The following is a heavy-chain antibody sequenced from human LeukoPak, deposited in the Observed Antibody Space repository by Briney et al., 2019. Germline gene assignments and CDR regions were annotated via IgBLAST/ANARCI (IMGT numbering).Heavy chain of an antibody. D-gene: IGHD4-17*01. CDR1: RFTLFTHA. Sequence: GGSLRLSCAASRFTLFTHAMTWVRQAPGQGLEWVSSISGSGARVHYADSVKGRFTISRDNSKNTLSVQMNSLRAEDTAVYYCASYPPGTGDFAKYYFDSWGQGTLVTVSS. V-gene: IGHV3-23*01. J-gene: IGHJ4*02. CDR3: ASYPPGTGDFAKYYFDS. CDR2: ISGSGARV.